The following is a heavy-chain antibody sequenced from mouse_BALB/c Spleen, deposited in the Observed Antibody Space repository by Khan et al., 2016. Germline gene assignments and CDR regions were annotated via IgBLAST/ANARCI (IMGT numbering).Heavy chain of an antibody. Sequence: EVELVESGGGLVKPGGSLKLSCAASGFTFSSYAMSWVRQTPGKRLEWVASISSRGSTYCPDSVKGRFTISRAKARNILNLQMSSLRSEDTAMYSGAREDDGSCGDDFDDWGQGTTLTVSS. CDR2: ISSRGST. J-gene: IGHJ2*01. V-gene: IGHV5-6-5*01. CDR3: AREDDGSCGDDFDD. CDR1: GFTFSSYA. D-gene: IGHD1-1*02.